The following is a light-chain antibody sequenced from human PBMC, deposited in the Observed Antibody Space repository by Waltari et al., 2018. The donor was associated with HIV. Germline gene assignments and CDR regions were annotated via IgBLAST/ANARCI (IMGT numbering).Light chain of an antibody. Sequence: EILMTQSPATLSVSPGERATLSCRASPSVNSHLAWYQQKPGQTPRLLIYGTSTRATDIPDRFSGSGSGTEFTLTISSLQSEYFAVYYCHHYNNWRETFGQGTKVEIK. CDR2: GTS. J-gene: IGKJ1*01. CDR3: HHYNNWRET. V-gene: IGKV3-15*01. CDR1: PSVNSH.